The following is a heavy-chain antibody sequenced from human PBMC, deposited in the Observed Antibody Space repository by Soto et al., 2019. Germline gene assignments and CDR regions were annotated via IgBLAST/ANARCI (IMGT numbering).Heavy chain of an antibody. CDR3: ARGYLRSAFDI. Sequence: SETLSLTCSVSGDSISSHYLSWIRQPPGKGLDWVGYFYHSGSTSYNPSLNSRVTLSVDTSKNQFSLKLSSVTAADTALYFCARGYLRSAFDIWGPRIMVTVSS. J-gene: IGHJ3*02. CDR2: FYHSGST. D-gene: IGHD3-16*01. V-gene: IGHV4-59*11. CDR1: GDSISSHY.